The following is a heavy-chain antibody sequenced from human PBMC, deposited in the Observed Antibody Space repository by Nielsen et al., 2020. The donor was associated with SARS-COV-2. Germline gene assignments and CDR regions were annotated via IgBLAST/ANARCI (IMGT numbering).Heavy chain of an antibody. CDR1: GFTFSSYA. V-gene: IGHV3-23*01. Sequence: GESLKISCAASGFTFSSYAMSWVRQAPGKGLEWVSAISGSGGSTYYADSVKGRFTISRDNSKNTLYLQMNSLRAEDTAVYYCAKGSSLRFLEWPVDYWGQGTLVTVSS. J-gene: IGHJ4*02. D-gene: IGHD3-3*01. CDR3: AKGSSLRFLEWPVDY. CDR2: ISGSGGST.